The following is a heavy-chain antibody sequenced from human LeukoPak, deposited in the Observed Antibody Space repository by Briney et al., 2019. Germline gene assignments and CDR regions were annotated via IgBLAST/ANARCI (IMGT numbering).Heavy chain of an antibody. V-gene: IGHV3-21*01. D-gene: IGHD3-10*01. Sequence: GGSLRLSCAASGFTFSTFAMTWVRQGPGKGLEWVSSISSSGDYIYSADSVKGRFTISRDNAKNSLYLQMTNLSAEDTAVYFCVRDLVRGVHPVFYFDLWGRGTLVTVSS. CDR1: GFTFSTFA. CDR3: VRDLVRGVHPVFYFDL. J-gene: IGHJ2*01. CDR2: ISSSGDYI.